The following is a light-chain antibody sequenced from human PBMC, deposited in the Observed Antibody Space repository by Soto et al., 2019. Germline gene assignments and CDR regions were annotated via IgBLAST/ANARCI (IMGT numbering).Light chain of an antibody. CDR2: DVS. CDR3: CSYAGTYTLV. Sequence: QSALTQPRSLSVSPGQSVTISCTGTSSDVGGYNYVSWYQQHPGKAPKLMIYDVSKRPSGVPDRFSGSKSGNTASLTISGLQAEDEADYYCCSYAGTYTLVFGGGTKHTVL. CDR1: SSDVGGYNY. J-gene: IGLJ2*01. V-gene: IGLV2-11*01.